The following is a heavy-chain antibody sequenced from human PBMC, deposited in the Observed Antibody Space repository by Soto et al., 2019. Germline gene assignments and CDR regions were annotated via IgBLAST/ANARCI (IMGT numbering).Heavy chain of an antibody. J-gene: IGHJ4*02. D-gene: IGHD2-2*01. CDR1: GGTFSTYD. CDR3: ARDRSSSWYNGTFYFDS. Sequence: QVQLVQSGAELRRPGSSVKVSCTASGGTFSTYDISWVRQAPGQGLEWMGGIIPAFDATKFAQKFQGRLTMTAYKSTGTVYMELSSLSSEDTAVYYCARDRSSSWYNGTFYFDSWGKGTLVTVSS. V-gene: IGHV1-69*06. CDR2: IIPAFDAT.